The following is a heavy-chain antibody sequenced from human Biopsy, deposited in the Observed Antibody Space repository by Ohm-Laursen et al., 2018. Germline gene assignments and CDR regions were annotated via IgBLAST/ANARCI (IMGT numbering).Heavy chain of an antibody. CDR3: ARMDCSGGSCHYYSYGMDV. CDR2: IYSSGST. Sequence: SDTLSLTWTVSGGSLSSYYWSWIRQPAGKGLEWIGRIYSSGSTNYNPSLKSRLTISVDTSKNQFSLKLSSVTAADTAVYYCARMDCSGGSCHYYSYGMDVWGQGTTVTVSS. J-gene: IGHJ6*02. V-gene: IGHV4-4*07. D-gene: IGHD2-15*01. CDR1: GGSLSSYY.